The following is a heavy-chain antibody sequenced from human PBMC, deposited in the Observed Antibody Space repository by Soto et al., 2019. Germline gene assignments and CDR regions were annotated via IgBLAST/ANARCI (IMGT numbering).Heavy chain of an antibody. Sequence: GVLRLSCAASGFTFSGSAMHWVRQASGKGLEWVGRIRSKTNSYATAYAASVKGRFTISRDDSKNTAYLQMNSLKTEDTAVYYCYSYYDSSGYSSRFDYWGQGTLVTVSS. CDR2: IRSKTNSYAT. D-gene: IGHD3-22*01. J-gene: IGHJ4*02. V-gene: IGHV3-73*01. CDR3: YSYYDSSGYSSRFDY. CDR1: GFTFSGSA.